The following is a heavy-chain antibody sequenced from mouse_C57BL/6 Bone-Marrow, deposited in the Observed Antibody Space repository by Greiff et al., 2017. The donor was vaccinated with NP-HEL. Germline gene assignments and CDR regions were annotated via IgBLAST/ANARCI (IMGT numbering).Heavy chain of an antibody. CDR1: GFTFSSYA. Sequence: DVHLVESGGGLVKPGGSLKLSCAASGFTFSSYAMSWVRQTPEKRLEWVATISDGGSYTYYPDNVKGRFTISRDNAKNNLYLQMSHLKSEDTAMYYCARGGYPLFDYWGKGTTLTVSS. J-gene: IGHJ2*01. CDR2: ISDGGSYT. D-gene: IGHD2-2*01. CDR3: ARGGYPLFDY. V-gene: IGHV5-4*01.